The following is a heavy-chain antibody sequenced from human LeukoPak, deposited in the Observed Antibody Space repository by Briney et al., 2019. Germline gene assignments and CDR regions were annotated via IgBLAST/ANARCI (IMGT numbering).Heavy chain of an antibody. CDR3: ARAGKWYSSGWSWGYFDY. Sequence: SCKVSGYTLTELSMHWVRQAPGKGLEWVAVIWYDGSNKYYADSVRGRFTISRDNSKNTLYLQMNSLRAGDTAVYYCARAGKWYSSGWSWGYFDYWGQGTLVTVSS. V-gene: IGHV3-33*01. J-gene: IGHJ4*02. CDR1: GYTLTELS. D-gene: IGHD6-19*01. CDR2: IWYDGSNK.